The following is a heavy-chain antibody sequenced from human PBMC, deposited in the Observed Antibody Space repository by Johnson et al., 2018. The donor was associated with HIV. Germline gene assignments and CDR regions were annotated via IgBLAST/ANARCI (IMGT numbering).Heavy chain of an antibody. V-gene: IGHV3-30*04. D-gene: IGHD3-16*01. CDR3: ARGNLYYSTDAFNL. CDR2: ISYDGNNK. Sequence: QVQLVESGGGVVQPGRSLRLSCAASGFTFSSYAMHWVRQAPGKGLEWVAVISYDGNNKYFADSVQGRFTISRDNSKNTLYLQMNSLRAEDTAVYYCARGNLYYSTDAFNLWGQGTMVTVSS. J-gene: IGHJ3*01. CDR1: GFTFSSYA.